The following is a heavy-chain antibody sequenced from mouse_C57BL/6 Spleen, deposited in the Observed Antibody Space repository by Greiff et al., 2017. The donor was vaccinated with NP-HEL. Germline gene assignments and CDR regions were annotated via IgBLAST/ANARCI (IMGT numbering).Heavy chain of an antibody. CDR1: GFSLTSYG. CDR2: IWSDGST. CDR3: ARHSSPDWYFDV. Sequence: VKVVESGPGLVAPSQSLSITCTVSGFSLTSYGVHWVRQPPGKGLEWLVVIWSDGSTTYNSALKSRLSISKDNSKSQVFLKMNSLQTDDTAMYYCARHSSPDWYFDVWGTGTTVTVSS. V-gene: IGHV2-6-1*01. J-gene: IGHJ1*03. D-gene: IGHD1-1*01.